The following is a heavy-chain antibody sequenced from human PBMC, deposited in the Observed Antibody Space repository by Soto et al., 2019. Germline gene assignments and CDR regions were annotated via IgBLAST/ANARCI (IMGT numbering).Heavy chain of an antibody. D-gene: IGHD2-2*01. CDR2: ISGSGGST. Sequence: EVQLLESGGGLVQPGGSLRLSCAASGFTFSSYAMSWVRQAPGKGLEWVSAISGSGGSTYYADSVKGRLTISRDNSKNTLYLQMNSLRAEDTAVYYCAKRKYQLPHSPVYYWGQGTLVTVSS. V-gene: IGHV3-23*01. J-gene: IGHJ4*02. CDR3: AKRKYQLPHSPVYY. CDR1: GFTFSSYA.